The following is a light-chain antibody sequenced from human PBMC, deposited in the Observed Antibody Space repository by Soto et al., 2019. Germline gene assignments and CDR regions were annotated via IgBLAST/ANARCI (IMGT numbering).Light chain of an antibody. CDR2: GVS. J-gene: IGKJ4*01. CDR1: QSVSSN. V-gene: IGKV3-15*01. CDR3: QQYNNWPPLT. Sequence: ERIMTQSPATLSVSPWESATLSCMASQSVSSNLAWYQQKPGQAPRPLIYGVSTRATGIPARFSGSGSETKFTLTISSLQSEDFAVYYCQQYNNWPPLTFGGGTKVDIK.